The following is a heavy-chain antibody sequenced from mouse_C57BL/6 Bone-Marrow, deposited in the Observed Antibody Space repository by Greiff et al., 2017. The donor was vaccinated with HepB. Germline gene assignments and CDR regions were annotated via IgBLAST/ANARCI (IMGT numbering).Heavy chain of an antibody. CDR3: AGSPHYYSSSSRYFGV. CDR1: GFNIKNTY. V-gene: IGHV14-3*01. D-gene: IGHD1-1*01. Sequence: EVQLQQSVAELVRPGASVKLSCTASGFNIKNTYMHWVKQRPEQGLEWIGRIDPANGNTKYAPKFQGKATITVDTSSNTAYLQLSSLTSEDTAIYYCAGSPHYYSSSSRYFGVWGTGTTVTVSS. CDR2: IDPANGNT. J-gene: IGHJ1*03.